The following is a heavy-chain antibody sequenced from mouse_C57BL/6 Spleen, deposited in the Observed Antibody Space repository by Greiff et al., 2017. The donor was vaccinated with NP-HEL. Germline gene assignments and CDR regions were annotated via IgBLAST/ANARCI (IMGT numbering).Heavy chain of an antibody. CDR1: GYAFSSSW. CDR3: ARKPYYYGSSVYAMDY. D-gene: IGHD1-1*01. Sequence: QVQLQQSGPELVKPGASVKISCKASGYAFSSSWMNWVKQRPGKGLEWIGRIYPGDGDTNYNGKFKGKATLTADKSSSTAYMQLSSLTSEDSAVYFCARKPYYYGSSVYAMDYWGQGTSVTVSS. J-gene: IGHJ4*01. V-gene: IGHV1-82*01. CDR2: IYPGDGDT.